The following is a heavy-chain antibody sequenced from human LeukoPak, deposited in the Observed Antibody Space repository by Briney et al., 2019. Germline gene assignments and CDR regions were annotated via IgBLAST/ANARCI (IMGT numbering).Heavy chain of an antibody. CDR2: IFHSGIT. CDR1: GFSISSGYF. V-gene: IGHV4-38-2*01. D-gene: IGHD2-2*01. J-gene: IGHJ4*02. CDR3: ARRISTRRGETCSSTSCYFDY. Sequence: SETLSLTCAVSGFSISSGYFWAWIRQSPGKWLEWIGSIFHSGITYYNPSLKSRITISVDTSKNQFSLRLSSVTAADTAVYYCARRISTRRGETCSSTSCYFDYWGQGTLVTVSS.